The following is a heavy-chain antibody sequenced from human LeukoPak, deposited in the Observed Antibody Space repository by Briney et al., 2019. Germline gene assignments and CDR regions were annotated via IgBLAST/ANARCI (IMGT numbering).Heavy chain of an antibody. CDR2: IFNDGSNV. Sequence: PGGSLRLSCAASGFTFRNFAMHWVRQAPGKGLQWVAVIFNDGSNVQYVGSVKGRFTISRDNSKNALYLQMNSLRAEDTALYYCAKGGYGAGTYFKLEALDFWGQGTMVTVSS. D-gene: IGHD3-10*01. V-gene: IGHV3-30*18. CDR3: AKGGYGAGTYFKLEALDF. J-gene: IGHJ3*01. CDR1: GFTFRNFA.